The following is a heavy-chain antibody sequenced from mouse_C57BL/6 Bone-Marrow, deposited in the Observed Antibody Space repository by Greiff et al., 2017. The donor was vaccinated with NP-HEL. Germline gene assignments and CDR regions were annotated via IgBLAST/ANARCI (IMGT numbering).Heavy chain of an antibody. Sequence: EVMLVESGPELVKPGASVKMSCKASGYTFTDYNMHWVKQSHGKSLEWIGYINPNNGGTSYNQKFKGKATLTVNKSSSTAYMELRSLTPEDSAVYYCARGSTTVVAMDYWGQGTSVTVSS. CDR2: INPNNGGT. J-gene: IGHJ4*01. CDR1: GYTFTDYN. D-gene: IGHD1-1*01. V-gene: IGHV1-22*01. CDR3: ARGSTTVVAMDY.